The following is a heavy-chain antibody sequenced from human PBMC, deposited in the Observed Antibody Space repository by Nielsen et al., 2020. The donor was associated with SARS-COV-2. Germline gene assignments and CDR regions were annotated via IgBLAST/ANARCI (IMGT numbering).Heavy chain of an antibody. D-gene: IGHD2/OR15-2a*01. CDR3: ASQGNPDYFDFDY. CDR2: MNPNSGGT. Sequence: ASVKVSCKASGYTFTSYDINWVRQATGQGLEWMGWMNPNSGGTNYAQKFQGRVTMTRDTSISTAYMELSRLRSDDTAVYYCASQGNPDYFDFDYWGQGNMVTVSS. CDR1: GYTFTSYD. J-gene: IGHJ4*02. V-gene: IGHV1-2*02.